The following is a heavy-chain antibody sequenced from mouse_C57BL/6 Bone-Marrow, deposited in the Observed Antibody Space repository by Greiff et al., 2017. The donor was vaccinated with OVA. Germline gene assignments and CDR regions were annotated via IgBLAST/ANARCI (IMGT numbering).Heavy chain of an antibody. J-gene: IGHJ1*03. CDR1: GYTFTSYW. D-gene: IGHD1-1*01. CDR2: INPSNGGT. V-gene: IGHV1-53*01. Sequence: QVQLQQPGTELVKPGASVKLSCKASGYTFTSYWMHWVKQRPGQGLEWIGNINPSNGGTNYNEKFKSKATLTVDTSSSTAYMQLSSLTSEDSAFYYGAREDYGSSYTWYFDVWGTGTTVTVSS. CDR3: AREDYGSSYTWYFDV.